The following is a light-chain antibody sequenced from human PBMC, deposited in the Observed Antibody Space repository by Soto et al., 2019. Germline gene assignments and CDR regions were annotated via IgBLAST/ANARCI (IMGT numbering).Light chain of an antibody. CDR1: QSIGSW. CDR2: DAS. CDR3: QQFYTYSWT. V-gene: IGKV1-5*01. J-gene: IGKJ1*01. Sequence: DIQMTQSPSTLSASVGDRVTITCRASQSIGSWLAWYQQKVGKAPKLLIFDASSLETRVPSRFSGSGSGTEFTLTISSLQPDDSATYYCQQFYTYSWTFGQGTKVDIK.